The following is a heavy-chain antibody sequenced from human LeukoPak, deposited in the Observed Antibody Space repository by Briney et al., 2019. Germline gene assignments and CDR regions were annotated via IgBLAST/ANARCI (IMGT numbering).Heavy chain of an antibody. D-gene: IGHD2-2*02. CDR1: GYTFTSYY. V-gene: IGHV1-46*01. Sequence: ASVKVSCKASGYTFTSYYMHWVRQDPGQGLEWMGIINPSGGSTSYAQKFQGRVTMTRDTSTSTVYMELSSLRSEDTAVYYCARDYCSSTSCYRVWFDPWGQGTLVTVSS. CDR2: INPSGGST. CDR3: ARDYCSSTSCYRVWFDP. J-gene: IGHJ5*02.